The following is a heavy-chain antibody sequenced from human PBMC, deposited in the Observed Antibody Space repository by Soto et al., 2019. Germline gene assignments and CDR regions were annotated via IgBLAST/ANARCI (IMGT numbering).Heavy chain of an antibody. D-gene: IGHD1-1*01. Sequence: KPSETLSLTCSVSGGSMRDYYWSWIRQSPGKGPEWIGYIYYSGNSNYNPSLKSRVTISVDMPKSLFSLKLNSVTAADTAVYYCARQLGLWQPLDYWGRGTLVTVSS. CDR3: ARQLGLWQPLDY. CDR2: IYYSGNS. V-gene: IGHV4-59*01. CDR1: GGSMRDYY. J-gene: IGHJ4*02.